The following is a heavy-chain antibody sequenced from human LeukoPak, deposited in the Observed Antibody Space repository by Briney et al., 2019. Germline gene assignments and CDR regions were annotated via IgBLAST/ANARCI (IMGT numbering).Heavy chain of an antibody. Sequence: GASVKVSCKVSGYTLTELSMHWVRQAPGKGLEWMGGFDPEDGETIYAQKFQGRVTMTEDTSTDTAYMELSSLRSEGTAVYYCATVMHRHPNYYYYGMDVWGQGTTVTVSS. V-gene: IGHV1-24*01. J-gene: IGHJ6*02. D-gene: IGHD3-16*01. CDR2: FDPEDGET. CDR3: ATVMHRHPNYYYYGMDV. CDR1: GYTLTELS.